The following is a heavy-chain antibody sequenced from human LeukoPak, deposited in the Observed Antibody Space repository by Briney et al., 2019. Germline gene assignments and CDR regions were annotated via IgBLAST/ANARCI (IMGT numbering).Heavy chain of an antibody. Sequence: ASVKVSFRTSGYTFTNYNVYWVRQAPEQGVQWMGWINPKTGGTIYAQRFQGRVTITKDTSITTAYMELRSLRFDDPAVYYCARRFCSGGSCIPDYWGQGTLVTVSS. CDR2: INPKTGGT. CDR1: GYTFTNYN. D-gene: IGHD2-15*01. CDR3: ARRFCSGGSCIPDY. V-gene: IGHV1-2*02. J-gene: IGHJ4*02.